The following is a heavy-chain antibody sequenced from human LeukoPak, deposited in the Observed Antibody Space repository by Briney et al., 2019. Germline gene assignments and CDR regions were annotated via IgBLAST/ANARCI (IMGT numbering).Heavy chain of an antibody. CDR1: GYTFTSYG. CDR2: ISAYNGNT. D-gene: IGHD6-13*01. V-gene: IGHV1-18*01. J-gene: IGHJ6*02. CDR3: AREGQQLGLGVYYYGMDV. Sequence: ASVKVSCKASGYTFTSYGISWVRQAPGQGLEWMGWISAYNGNTNYAQKLQGRVTMTTDTSTSTAYMELRSLRSDDTAVYYCAREGQQLGLGVYYYGMDVWGQGTTVTVSS.